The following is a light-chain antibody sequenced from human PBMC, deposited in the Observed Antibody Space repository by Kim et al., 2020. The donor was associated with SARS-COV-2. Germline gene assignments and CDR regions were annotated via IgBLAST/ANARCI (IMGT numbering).Light chain of an antibody. V-gene: IGLV2-8*01. CDR3: SSYAGSNNLV. J-gene: IGLJ2*01. Sequence: QSVNISCTGTSSDVGGYNYVSWYQQHPGKAPKLMIYEVSKRPSGVPDRFSGSKSGNTASLTVSGLQAEDEADYYCSSYAGSNNLVFGGGTQLTVL. CDR1: SSDVGGYNY. CDR2: EVS.